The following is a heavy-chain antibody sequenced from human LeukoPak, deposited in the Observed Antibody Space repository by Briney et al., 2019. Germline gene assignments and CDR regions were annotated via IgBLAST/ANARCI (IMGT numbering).Heavy chain of an antibody. CDR3: ARDGGSSGGGVYGMDV. CDR2: IGYDGSNK. J-gene: IGHJ6*02. CDR1: GFTFSSYG. Sequence: GRSLRLSCAASGFTFSSYGMHWGRQAPGKGLEWVAVIGYDGSNKYYADSVKGRFTISRDNSKNTLYLQMNSLRAEDTAVYYCARDGGSSGGGVYGMDVWGQGTTVTVSS. D-gene: IGHD6-19*01. V-gene: IGHV3-33*01.